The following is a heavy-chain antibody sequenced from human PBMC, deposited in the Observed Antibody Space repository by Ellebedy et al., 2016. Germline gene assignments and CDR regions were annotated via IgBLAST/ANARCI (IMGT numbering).Heavy chain of an antibody. D-gene: IGHD1-26*01. V-gene: IGHV1-2*02. J-gene: IGHJ4*02. CDR2: INPNSGDT. CDR1: GYTFTGY. CDR3: ARGSIIGGTSTPFDF. Sequence: ASVKVSXXPSGYTFTGYLHWVRQAPGQGLEWMAWINPNSGDTKFAQKFQGRVTLTTDTSISTAYVELSSLLSDDTAVYFCARGSIIGGTSTPFDFWGQGSLVTVSS.